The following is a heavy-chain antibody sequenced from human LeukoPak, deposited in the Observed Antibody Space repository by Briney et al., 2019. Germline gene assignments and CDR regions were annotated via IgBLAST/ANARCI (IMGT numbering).Heavy chain of an antibody. J-gene: IGHJ4*02. D-gene: IGHD3-3*01. V-gene: IGHV4-30-2*01. CDR3: ARGHTIFGVALFDY. Sequence: SQTLSLTCAVSGGSISSGGYSWSWIRQPPGKGLEWTGYIYHSGSTYYNPSLKSRVTISVDRSKNQFSLKLSSVTAADTAVYYCARGHTIFGVALFDYWGQGTLVTVSS. CDR1: GGSISSGGYS. CDR2: IYHSGST.